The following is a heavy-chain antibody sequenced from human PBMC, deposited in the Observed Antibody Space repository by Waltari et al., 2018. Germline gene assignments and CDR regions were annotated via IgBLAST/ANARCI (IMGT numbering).Heavy chain of an antibody. D-gene: IGHD3-16*01. V-gene: IGHV3-23*01. CDR3: TKSGSFFYDASAAIFDP. J-gene: IGHJ5*02. CDR2: VSGNGLRT. Sequence: VQLLESGGGLVRPGGSLRLSCAASGFIFASHALRWVGESSGKGLEWVAAVSGNGLRTYYADSVKGRFTISRDNSKNTVSLEMNSLRADDTAVYYCTKSGSFFYDASAAIFDPWGQGTRVTVSS. CDR1: GFIFASHA.